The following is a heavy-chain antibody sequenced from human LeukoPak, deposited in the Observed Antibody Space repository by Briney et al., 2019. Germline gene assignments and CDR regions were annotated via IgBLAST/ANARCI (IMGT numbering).Heavy chain of an antibody. CDR3: AREPPESFRFDY. V-gene: IGHV1-46*01. D-gene: IGHD3-16*02. CDR1: GYTFTSYY. CDR2: IRPSGGRA. J-gene: IGHJ4*02. Sequence: ASVKISCKASGYTFTSYYIHWVRQAPGQGLGWMGIIRPSGGRASYPQNFQGRVTMTMDMSASTVHMELSSLTSEDTAMYYCAREPPESFRFDYWGQGAPVTVSS.